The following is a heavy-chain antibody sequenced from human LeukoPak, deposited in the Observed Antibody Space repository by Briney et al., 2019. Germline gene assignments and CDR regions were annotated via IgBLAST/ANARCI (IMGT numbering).Heavy chain of an antibody. CDR1: GGSISSGGYY. Sequence: NPSETLSLTCTASGGSISSGGYYWSWIRQHPGKGLEWIGYIYYSGSTYYNPSLKSRVNISVDTSKNQFSLNLSSVTAADTAVYYCARYYYGSGSYRWFDPWGQGTLVTVSS. D-gene: IGHD3-10*01. J-gene: IGHJ5*02. V-gene: IGHV4-31*03. CDR3: ARYYYGSGSYRWFDP. CDR2: IYYSGST.